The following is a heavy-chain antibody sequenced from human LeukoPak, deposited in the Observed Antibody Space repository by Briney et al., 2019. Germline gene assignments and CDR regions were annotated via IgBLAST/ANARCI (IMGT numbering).Heavy chain of an antibody. D-gene: IGHD3-22*01. V-gene: IGHV3-30-3*01. CDR2: ISYDGSNK. CDR1: GFTFSSYA. CDR3: ARDAFDSSGYLFDY. J-gene: IGHJ4*02. Sequence: PGGSLRLSCAASGFTFSSYAMHWVRQAPGKGLEWVAVISYDGSNKYYADSVKGRFTISRDNSKNTLHLQMNSLRAEDTAVYYCARDAFDSSGYLFDYWGQGTLVTVSS.